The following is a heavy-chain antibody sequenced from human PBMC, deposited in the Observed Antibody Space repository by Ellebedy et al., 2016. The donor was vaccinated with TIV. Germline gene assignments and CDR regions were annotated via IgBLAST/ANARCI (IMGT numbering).Heavy chain of an antibody. Sequence: PGGSLSLSCAASGFTFGHFAMNWVRQSPGKGLECVAAITGSAAGTFYADSVKGRFTMSRDNSKNTLHLQMNSLRAEDTAVYYCAKYRQRLLESFDYWGQGTLVTVSS. J-gene: IGHJ4*02. CDR3: AKYRQRLLESFDY. D-gene: IGHD1-26*01. CDR2: ITGSAAGT. V-gene: IGHV3-23*01. CDR1: GFTFGHFA.